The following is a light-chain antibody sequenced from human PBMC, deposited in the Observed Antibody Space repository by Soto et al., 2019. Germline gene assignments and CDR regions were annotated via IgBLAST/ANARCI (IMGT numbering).Light chain of an antibody. V-gene: IGKV3-20*01. CDR1: QSVSSSY. J-gene: IGKJ1*01. CDR2: GAS. CDR3: QQYGSSPLWT. Sequence: EIVLTQSPGTLSLSPGERATLSCRAIQSVSSSYLAWYQQNPGQAPRLLIYGASSRATGIPDRFSGSGSGTDFTLTISRLEPEDFAVYYCQQYGSSPLWTFGQGTKVDIK.